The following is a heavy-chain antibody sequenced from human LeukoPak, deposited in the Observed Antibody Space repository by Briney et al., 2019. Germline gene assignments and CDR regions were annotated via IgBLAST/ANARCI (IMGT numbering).Heavy chain of an antibody. J-gene: IGHJ3*02. V-gene: IGHV3-23*01. Sequence: GGSLRLFCAASGFTFSSYAMSWVRQAPGKGLEWVSAISGSGGSTYYADSVKGRFTISRDNSKNTLYLQMNSLRAEDTAVYYCAKDCAVGQQLLLFDIWGQGTMVTVSS. CDR2: ISGSGGST. D-gene: IGHD6-13*01. CDR1: GFTFSSYA. CDR3: AKDCAVGQQLLLFDI.